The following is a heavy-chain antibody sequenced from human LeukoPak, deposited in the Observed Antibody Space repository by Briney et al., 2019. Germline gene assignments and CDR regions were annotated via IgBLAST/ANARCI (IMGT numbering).Heavy chain of an antibody. V-gene: IGHV4-39*01. CDR3: ARHPSGWYGNWFDP. Sequence: SETLSLTCTVSGGSISSSSYYWAWIRQPPGKGLEWIATIYYSGNTFYSPSLKSRVTISVDTSKNQFSLRLSSVTAADTAVYYCARHPSGWYGNWFDPWGQGTLVTVSS. CDR1: GGSISSSSYY. CDR2: IYYSGNT. D-gene: IGHD6-19*01. J-gene: IGHJ5*02.